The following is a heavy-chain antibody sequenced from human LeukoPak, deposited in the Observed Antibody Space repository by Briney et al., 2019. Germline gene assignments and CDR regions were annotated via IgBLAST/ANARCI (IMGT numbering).Heavy chain of an antibody. Sequence: PGGSLRLSCAASGFTFSSYAMSWVRQAPGKGLEWVSAISGGGGTTYYTDSVKGRFTVSRDNSKNTVYLQMGSLREEDMAVYYCARTQQWLATGGWYWFDTWGQGTLVTVSS. V-gene: IGHV3-23*01. CDR3: ARTQQWLATGGWYWFDT. D-gene: IGHD6-19*01. CDR2: ISGGGGTT. J-gene: IGHJ5*02. CDR1: GFTFSSYA.